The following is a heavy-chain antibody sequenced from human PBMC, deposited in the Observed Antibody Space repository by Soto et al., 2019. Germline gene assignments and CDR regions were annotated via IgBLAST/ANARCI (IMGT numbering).Heavy chain of an antibody. CDR1: GFTFSSYA. CDR3: AKLPLSRLFGLFDP. CDR2: ISGSGGST. J-gene: IGHJ5*02. V-gene: IGHV3-23*01. D-gene: IGHD3-16*01. Sequence: QTGGSLRLSCAASGFTFSSYAMSWVRQAPGKGLEWVSAISGSGGSTYYADSVKGRFTISRDNSKNTLYLQMNSLRAEDTAVYYCAKLPLSRLFGLFDPWGQGTLLTVSS.